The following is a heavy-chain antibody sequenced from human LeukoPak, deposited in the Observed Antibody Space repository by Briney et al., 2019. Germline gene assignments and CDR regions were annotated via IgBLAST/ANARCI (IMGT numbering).Heavy chain of an antibody. Sequence: PGGSLRLSCAASGFTFSSYWMSWVRQAPGKGLEWVANIKEDGSAQYYVGSVKGRFTISRDNAKNSLSLQMNSLRAEDTAVYYCATSSNAPGNHWGQGTLVTVSS. CDR2: IKEDGSAQ. J-gene: IGHJ5*02. CDR3: ATSSNAPGNH. V-gene: IGHV3-7*01. D-gene: IGHD2-2*01. CDR1: GFTFSSYW.